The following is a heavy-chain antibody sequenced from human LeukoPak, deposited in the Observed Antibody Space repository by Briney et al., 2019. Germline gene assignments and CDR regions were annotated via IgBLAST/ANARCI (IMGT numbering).Heavy chain of an antibody. V-gene: IGHV3-30*18. J-gene: IGHJ4*02. CDR1: GFTFSSYG. CDR2: ISYDGSNK. Sequence: PGRSLRLSCAASGFTFSSYGMHWVRQAPGKGQEWVAVISYDGSNKYYAASVKGRFTISRDNSKNTLYLQMNSLRAEDTAVYYCAKAPYYYGSGSGFDYWGQGTLVTVSS. CDR3: AKAPYYYGSGSGFDY. D-gene: IGHD3-10*01.